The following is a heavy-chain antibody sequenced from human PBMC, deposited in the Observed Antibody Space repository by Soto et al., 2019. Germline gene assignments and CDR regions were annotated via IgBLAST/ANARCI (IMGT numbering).Heavy chain of an antibody. Sequence: GVLRLSCAASGFTFTRYSMNWVRQAPGKGLEWVSSISSTTNYIYYGDSMKGRFTISRDNAKNSLYLEMNSLRAEDAAVYYCARESEDLTSNFDYWGQGTLVTVS. CDR1: GFTFTRYS. V-gene: IGHV3-21*06. CDR2: ISSTTNYI. J-gene: IGHJ4*02. CDR3: ARESEDLTSNFDY.